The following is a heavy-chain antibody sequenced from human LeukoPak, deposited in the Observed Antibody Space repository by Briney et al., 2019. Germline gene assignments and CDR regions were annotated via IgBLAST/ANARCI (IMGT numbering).Heavy chain of an antibody. Sequence: GSLRLSCAASGFTFSSYAMSWVRQAPGKGLEWIGYIYYSGSTNYNPSLKSRVTISVDTSKNQFSLKLSSVTAADTAVYYCARDRSGSAAFDIWGQGTMVTVSS. D-gene: IGHD3-10*01. CDR1: GFTFSSYA. CDR3: ARDRSGSAAFDI. J-gene: IGHJ3*02. CDR2: IYYSGST. V-gene: IGHV4-59*01.